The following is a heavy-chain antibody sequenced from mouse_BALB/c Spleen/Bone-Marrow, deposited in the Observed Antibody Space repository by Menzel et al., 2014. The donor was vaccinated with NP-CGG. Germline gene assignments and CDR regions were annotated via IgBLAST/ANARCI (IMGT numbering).Heavy chain of an antibody. CDR1: DYTFTSYW. CDR3: ARYWDAY. CDR2: IDPRTANT. Sequence: VQLQQSGAELAKPGASVKMSCKVSDYTFTSYWIHWVKQWPGQGLEWIGYIDPRTANTEYSQKFKDKATLTADKSSSTAYMQLSSLTSEDSAVYYCARYWDAYWGQGTLVTVSA. V-gene: IGHV1-7*01. D-gene: IGHD4-1*01. J-gene: IGHJ3*01.